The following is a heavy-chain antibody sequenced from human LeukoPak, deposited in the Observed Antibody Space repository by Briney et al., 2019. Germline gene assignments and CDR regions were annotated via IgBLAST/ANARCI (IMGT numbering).Heavy chain of an antibody. V-gene: IGHV3-23*01. Sequence: GGSLRLSCAASGFTFSSYAMSWVRQAPGKGLEWVSAISGSGGSTCYADSVKGRFTISRDNSKNTLYLQMNSLRAEDTAVYYCAKALSYGSGPYYFDYWGQGTLVTVSS. CDR2: ISGSGGST. CDR1: GFTFSSYA. D-gene: IGHD3-10*01. J-gene: IGHJ4*02. CDR3: AKALSYGSGPYYFDY.